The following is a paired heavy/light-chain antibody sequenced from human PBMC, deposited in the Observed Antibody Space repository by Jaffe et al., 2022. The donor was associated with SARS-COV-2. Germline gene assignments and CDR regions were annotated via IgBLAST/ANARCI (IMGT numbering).Heavy chain of an antibody. Sequence: EVQLVQSGAEVKKPGASLKISCKASGYSFNSYWIGWVRQMPGKGLEWMGIIYPGDSDTRYWPSFQGLVTISADESISSVYLQWSSLKASDTATYYCVRTRELGGYHWAEAFDIWGQGTRITVSS. D-gene: IGHD5-12*01. CDR1: GYSFNSYW. CDR2: IYPGDSDT. CDR3: VRTRELGGYHWAEAFDI. V-gene: IGHV5-51*01. J-gene: IGHJ3*02.
Light chain of an antibody. J-gene: IGKJ5*01. CDR2: LAS. Sequence: DIVMTQSPDSLAVSLGERATVKCKSSQSVLDSSNGKNYLAWYQQKPGQPPKLLIYLASTRESGVPDRFSGSGSGTDFTLTISSLQAEDVAVYYCQQYYNVLVTFGQGTRLEIK. CDR1: QSVLDSSNGKNY. V-gene: IGKV4-1*01. CDR3: QQYYNVLVT.